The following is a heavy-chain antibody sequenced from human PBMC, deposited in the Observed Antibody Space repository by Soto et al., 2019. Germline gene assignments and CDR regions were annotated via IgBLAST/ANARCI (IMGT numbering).Heavy chain of an antibody. V-gene: IGHV1-69*06. Sequence: QVPLVQSGAEVKKPGSSVKVSCKASGGTFSSYAISWVRQAPGQGLEWMGGIIPIFGTANYAQKFQGRVTITADKSTSTAYMELSSLRSEDTAVYYCARDGLYSGSYPDAFDIWGQGTMVTVSS. J-gene: IGHJ3*02. CDR3: ARDGLYSGSYPDAFDI. CDR2: IIPIFGTA. CDR1: GGTFSSYA. D-gene: IGHD1-26*01.